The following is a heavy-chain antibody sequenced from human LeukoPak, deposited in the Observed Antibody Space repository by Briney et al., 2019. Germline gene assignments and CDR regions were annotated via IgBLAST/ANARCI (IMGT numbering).Heavy chain of an antibody. CDR1: GYTFTGYY. Sequence: SSVKVSCKDSGYTFTGYYMHWVRQAPGQGLEWMGWINPNSGGTNYAQKFQGWVTMTRDTSISTAYMELSRLRSDDTAVYYCARGPELLRYFDWLLWTLDYWGQGTLVTVSS. V-gene: IGHV1-2*04. D-gene: IGHD3-9*01. CDR2: INPNSGGT. CDR3: ARGPELLRYFDWLLWTLDY. J-gene: IGHJ4*02.